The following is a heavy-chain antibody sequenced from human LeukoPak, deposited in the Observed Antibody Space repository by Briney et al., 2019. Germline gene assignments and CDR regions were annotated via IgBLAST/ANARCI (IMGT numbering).Heavy chain of an antibody. D-gene: IGHD4-17*01. J-gene: IGHJ4*02. Sequence: GGSLRLSCAASGFTFNSYSMNWVRQAPGKGLECVLSISSSSSYIYYADSVKGRFTISRDNAKNSLYLQMNSLRAEDTAVYYCARDGEGTVTFYFDYWGQGTLVTVSS. CDR2: ISSSSSYI. CDR1: GFTFNSYS. V-gene: IGHV3-21*04. CDR3: ARDGEGTVTFYFDY.